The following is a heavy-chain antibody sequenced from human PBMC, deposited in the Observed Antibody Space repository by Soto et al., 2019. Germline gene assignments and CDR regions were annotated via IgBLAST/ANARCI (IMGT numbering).Heavy chain of an antibody. V-gene: IGHV1-8*01. Sequence: ASVKVSCKASGYTFTNYDITWVRQATGQGLEWMGWMNPGSGNTDYAHKFQGRVTMTRDISINTAYMELSSLGSDDTAIYYCARMASSGSLNWFDPWGQGTLVTVSS. J-gene: IGHJ5*02. CDR3: ARMASSGSLNWFDP. D-gene: IGHD3-10*01. CDR2: MNPGSGNT. CDR1: GYTFTNYD.